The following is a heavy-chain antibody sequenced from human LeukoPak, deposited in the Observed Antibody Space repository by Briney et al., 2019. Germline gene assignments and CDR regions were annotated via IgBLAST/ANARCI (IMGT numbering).Heavy chain of an antibody. Sequence: PGGSLRLSCAASGFTFSSYSMNWVRQAPGKGLEWVSSISSSSSYIYYADSVKGRFTISRDNAKNSLYLQMNSPRAEDTAVYYCARDGAWRFDPYYYVDVWGKGTTVTVSS. D-gene: IGHD3-10*01. CDR3: ARDGAWRFDPYYYVDV. CDR2: ISSSSSYI. CDR1: GFTFSSYS. V-gene: IGHV3-21*01. J-gene: IGHJ6*03.